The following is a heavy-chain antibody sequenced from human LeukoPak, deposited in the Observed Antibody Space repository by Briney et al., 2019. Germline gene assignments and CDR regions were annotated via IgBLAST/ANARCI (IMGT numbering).Heavy chain of an antibody. D-gene: IGHD3-3*01. CDR3: ARDNWSLYYYYMDV. CDR1: GFTFSSYS. V-gene: IGHV3-21*01. J-gene: IGHJ6*03. CDR2: ISSSSSYI. Sequence: PGGSLRLSCAASGFTFSSYSMNWVRQAPGKGLEWVSSISSSSSYIYYADSVKGRFTISRDNAKNSLYLQMNSLRAEDTAVYYCARDNWSLYYYYMDVWGKGTTVTISS.